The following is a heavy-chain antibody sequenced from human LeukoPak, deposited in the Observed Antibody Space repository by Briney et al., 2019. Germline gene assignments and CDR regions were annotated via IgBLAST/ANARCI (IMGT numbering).Heavy chain of an antibody. V-gene: IGHV4-59*01. CDR2: IYYSGST. D-gene: IGHD6-6*01. CDR1: GGSISSYY. Sequence: KASETLSLTCTVSGGSISSYYWSWIRQPPGKGLEWIGYIYYSGSTNYNPSLKSRVTISVDTSKNQFSLKLSSVTAADTAVYYCARGVYLFDYWGPGTLVTVSS. J-gene: IGHJ4*02. CDR3: ARGVYLFDY.